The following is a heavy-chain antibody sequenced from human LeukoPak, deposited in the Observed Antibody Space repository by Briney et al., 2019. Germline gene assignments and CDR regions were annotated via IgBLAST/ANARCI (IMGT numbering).Heavy chain of an antibody. J-gene: IGHJ4*02. CDR3: ARDYSSPFVPGDY. D-gene: IGHD6-13*01. CDR2: INPNSGGT. CDR1: GYTFTGYY. Sequence: ASVKVSCKASGYTFTGYYMHWVRQAPGQGLEWMGWINPNSGGTNYAQKFQGRVTMTRDTSISTAYMELSRLRSDDTAVYYCARDYSSPFVPGDYWGQETLVTVSS. V-gene: IGHV1-2*02.